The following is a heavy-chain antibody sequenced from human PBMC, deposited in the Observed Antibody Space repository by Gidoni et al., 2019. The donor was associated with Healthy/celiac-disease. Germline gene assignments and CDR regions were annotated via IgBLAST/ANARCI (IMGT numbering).Heavy chain of an antibody. CDR2: ISSSSSTI. CDR1: GFTFSSYP. CDR3: ARDGPRYCTNGVCYMYYFDY. J-gene: IGHJ4*02. V-gene: IGHV3-48*02. D-gene: IGHD2-8*01. Sequence: EVQLVESGGGLVQPGGSLILSCAASGFTFSSYPMNWVRQAPGKGLEWVSYISSSSSTIYYADSVKGRFTISRDNAKNSLYLQMNSLRDEDTAVYYCARDGPRYCTNGVCYMYYFDYWGQGTLVTVSS.